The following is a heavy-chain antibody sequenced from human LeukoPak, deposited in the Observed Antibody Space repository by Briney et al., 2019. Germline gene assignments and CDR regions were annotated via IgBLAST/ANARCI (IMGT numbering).Heavy chain of an antibody. J-gene: IGHJ2*01. Sequence: GGTLRLSCAASGFTFSSYDMHWVRQATGKGQEWVSAIGTAGDPYYPGSVKGRFTISRENAKNSLYLQMNSLRAGDTAVYYCARGIYDSSGYYHYWYFDLWGRGTLVTVSS. CDR2: IGTAGDP. V-gene: IGHV3-13*05. D-gene: IGHD3-22*01. CDR1: GFTFSSYD. CDR3: ARGIYDSSGYYHYWYFDL.